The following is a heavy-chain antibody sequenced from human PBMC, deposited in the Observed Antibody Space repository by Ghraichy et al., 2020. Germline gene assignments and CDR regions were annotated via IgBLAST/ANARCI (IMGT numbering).Heavy chain of an antibody. J-gene: IGHJ6*04. Sequence: WGSLRLSCVASGFTFNNYAMSWVRQAPGRGLEWVSTIRNSGGDTYYADSLRGRFTISRDNSKNTLFLQMNSLSAEDTAVYYCAKGRSYDFWSGTLDVWGKGTTATVSS. V-gene: IGHV3-23*01. D-gene: IGHD3-3*01. CDR3: AKGRSYDFWSGTLDV. CDR2: IRNSGGDT. CDR1: GFTFNNYA.